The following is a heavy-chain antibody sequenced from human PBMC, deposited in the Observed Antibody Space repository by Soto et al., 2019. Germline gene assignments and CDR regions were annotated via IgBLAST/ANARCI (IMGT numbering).Heavy chain of an antibody. V-gene: IGHV4-31*03. D-gene: IGHD6-13*01. J-gene: IGHJ4*02. Sequence: QVQLQESGPGLVKPSETLSLTCTVSGGSINSGGYYWSWIRQYPGKGLEWIGYIYYSGSAYYNPSLKSRVTVSLDMSKNQFSLKVSSVTVADTAVYYCARVVAAAAGTGDHWGQGTLVTVSS. CDR2: IYYSGSA. CDR3: ARVVAAAAGTGDH. CDR1: GGSINSGGYY.